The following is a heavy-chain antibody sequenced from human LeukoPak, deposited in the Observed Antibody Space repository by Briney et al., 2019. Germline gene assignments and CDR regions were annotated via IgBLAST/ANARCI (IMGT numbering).Heavy chain of an antibody. Sequence: SETLSLTCTVSGGSISSGSYYWSWLRQPAGKGLEWIGRIYTSGSTNYNPSLKSRVTISVDTSKNQLSLKLSSVTAADTAVYYCASGPFYYYNSSGYFFDYWGQGTLVTVSS. CDR3: ASGPFYYYNSSGYFFDY. D-gene: IGHD3-22*01. CDR1: GGSISSGSYY. V-gene: IGHV4-61*02. CDR2: IYTSGST. J-gene: IGHJ4*02.